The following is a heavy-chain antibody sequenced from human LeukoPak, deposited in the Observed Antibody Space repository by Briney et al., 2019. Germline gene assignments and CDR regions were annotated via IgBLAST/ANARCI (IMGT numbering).Heavy chain of an antibody. CDR3: ARAPSEIGGYYPEYFRH. CDR2: IKSDGST. CDR1: GFTFSTYW. Sequence: TGGSLRLSCAASGFTFSTYWMRWVRQAPGKGLVWVSRIKSDGSTNYADSVEGRFTISRDNAKNTVSLQMNSLRPEDTGVYYCARAPSEIGGYYPEYFRHWGQGTLVTVSS. J-gene: IGHJ1*01. V-gene: IGHV3-74*01. D-gene: IGHD3-22*01.